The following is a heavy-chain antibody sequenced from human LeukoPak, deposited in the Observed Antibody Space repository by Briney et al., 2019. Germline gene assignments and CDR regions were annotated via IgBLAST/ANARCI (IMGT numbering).Heavy chain of an antibody. CDR2: ISSSGSTK. J-gene: IGHJ4*02. CDR1: GFTFSSYE. CDR3: TRQPYSGSSDLDY. D-gene: IGHD1-26*01. Sequence: GGSLRLSCAASGFTFSSYEMNWVRQAPGKGLEWVSYISSSGSTKYYADSVKGRFTISRDNSKNTAYLQMNSLKTEDTAVYYCTRQPYSGSSDLDYWGQGTLVTVSS. V-gene: IGHV3-48*03.